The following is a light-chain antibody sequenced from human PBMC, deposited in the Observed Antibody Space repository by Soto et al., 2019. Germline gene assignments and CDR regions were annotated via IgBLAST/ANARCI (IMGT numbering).Light chain of an antibody. CDR2: GNS. CDR3: QSYDSSLSRLV. CDR1: SSNIGAGYD. J-gene: IGLJ2*01. V-gene: IGLV1-40*01. Sequence: QSVLTQPPSVSGAPGQRVTSSCTGSSSNIGAGYDVHWYQQLPGTAPKLLIYGNSNRPSGVPDRFSGSKSGTSASLAITGLQAEDEADYYCQSYDSSLSRLVFGGGTQLTVL.